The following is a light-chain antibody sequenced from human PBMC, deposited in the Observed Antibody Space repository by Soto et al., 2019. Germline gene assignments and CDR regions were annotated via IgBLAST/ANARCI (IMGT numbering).Light chain of an antibody. CDR1: SSDVGSYNL. J-gene: IGLJ2*01. CDR3: CSYAGSSSVV. Sequence: QSVLTQPASVSGSAGQSITISCTRTSSDVGSYNLVSWYQQHPGKAPKLMIYEGSKRPSGDSNRFSGSKSGNTASLTISGLQAEDEADYYCCSYAGSSSVVFGGGTKLTVL. CDR2: EGS. V-gene: IGLV2-23*01.